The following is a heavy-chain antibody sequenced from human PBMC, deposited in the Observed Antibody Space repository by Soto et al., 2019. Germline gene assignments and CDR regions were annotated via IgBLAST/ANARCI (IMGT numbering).Heavy chain of an antibody. Sequence: SVKVSCKASGGTFSSYAISWVRQAPGQGLEWMGGIIPIFGTANYAQKFQGRVTITADKSTSTAYMELSSLRSEDTAVYYCARDPPMVRGVIIAQKKHGMDVWGQGTTVTVS. CDR2: IIPIFGTA. CDR3: ARDPPMVRGVIIAQKKHGMDV. CDR1: GGTFSSYA. V-gene: IGHV1-69*06. J-gene: IGHJ6*02. D-gene: IGHD3-10*01.